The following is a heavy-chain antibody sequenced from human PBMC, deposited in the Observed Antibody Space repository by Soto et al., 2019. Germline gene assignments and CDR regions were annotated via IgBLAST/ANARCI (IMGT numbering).Heavy chain of an antibody. V-gene: IGHV3-53*01. CDR3: ARVFDAFDI. Sequence: GGSLRLSCAASGFIVNSNYMTWVRQAPGKGLEWVSVIYTGGTTKYADSVKGRFTISRDNSKNMLYLQMNSLRAEDTAVYYCARVFDAFDIWGQGTMVTVSS. J-gene: IGHJ3*02. CDR1: GFIVNSNY. CDR2: IYTGGTT.